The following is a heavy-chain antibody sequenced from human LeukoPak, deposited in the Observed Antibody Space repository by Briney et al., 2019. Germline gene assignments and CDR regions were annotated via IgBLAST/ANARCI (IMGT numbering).Heavy chain of an antibody. Sequence: GGSLRLSCAASGVTFSGYSMNWVRQAPGKGLEWVSAITATSLHIYYADSVKGRFTISRDNAKNTLYLQMNSLRAEDTAVYYCARDRHGIVVVPATSDYWGQGTLVTVSS. CDR1: GVTFSGYS. D-gene: IGHD2-2*01. J-gene: IGHJ4*02. V-gene: IGHV3-21*01. CDR2: ITATSLHI. CDR3: ARDRHGIVVVPATSDY.